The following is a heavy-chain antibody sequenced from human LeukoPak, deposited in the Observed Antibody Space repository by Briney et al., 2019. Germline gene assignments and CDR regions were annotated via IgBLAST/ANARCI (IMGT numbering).Heavy chain of an antibody. J-gene: IGHJ4*02. Sequence: PSETLSLTCAVYGGSFSGYYWSWIRQPPGKGLEWIGEINHSGSTNYNPSLKSRATISVDTSKNQFSLKLSSVTAADTAVYYCARGTVRLLWFGDPYYFDYWGQGTLVTVSS. CDR3: ARGTVRLLWFGDPYYFDY. CDR1: GGSFSGYY. D-gene: IGHD3-10*01. CDR2: INHSGST. V-gene: IGHV4-34*01.